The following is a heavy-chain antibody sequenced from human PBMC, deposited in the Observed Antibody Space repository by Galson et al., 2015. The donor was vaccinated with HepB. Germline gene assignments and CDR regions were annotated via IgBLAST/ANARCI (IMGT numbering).Heavy chain of an antibody. J-gene: IGHJ6*03. Sequence: CTVSGGSISSGGYYWSWIRQPAGKGLEWIGRIYSSGSTNYNPSLQSRVTMSVGTSKSQFSLKLSSVTAADTAVYYCARSRGWNYYYYYMDVWGKGTTVTVSS. CDR1: GGSISSGGYY. CDR3: ARSRGWNYYYYYMDV. CDR2: IYSSGST. D-gene: IGHD3-10*01. V-gene: IGHV4-61*02.